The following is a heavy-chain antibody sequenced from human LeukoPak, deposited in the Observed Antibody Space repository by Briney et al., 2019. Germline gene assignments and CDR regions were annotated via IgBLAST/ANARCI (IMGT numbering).Heavy chain of an antibody. CDR2: IIPILGIA. CDR1: GGTFSSYA. J-gene: IGHJ4*02. D-gene: IGHD4-23*01. V-gene: IGHV1-69*04. Sequence: SVKVSCKASGGTFSSYAISWVRQAPGQGLEWMGRIIPILGIANYAQKFQGRVTITADKSTSTAYVELSSVTAADTAVYYCARLAPDYGGNQCFDYWGQGTLVTVSS. CDR3: ARLAPDYGGNQCFDY.